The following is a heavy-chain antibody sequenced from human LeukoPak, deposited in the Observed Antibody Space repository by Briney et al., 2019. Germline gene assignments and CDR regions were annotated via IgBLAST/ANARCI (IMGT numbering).Heavy chain of an antibody. J-gene: IGHJ6*02. CDR2: ISGSGGST. CDR1: GFTFSSYA. CDR3: ARNFGELLYRYYYYGMDV. V-gene: IGHV3-23*01. Sequence: PGGSLRLSCAASGFTFSSYAMSWVRQAPGKGLEWVSAISGSGGSTYYADSVKGRFTISRDNAKNSLYLQMNSLRAEDTAVYYCARNFGELLYRYYYYGMDVWGQGTTVTVSS. D-gene: IGHD3-10*01.